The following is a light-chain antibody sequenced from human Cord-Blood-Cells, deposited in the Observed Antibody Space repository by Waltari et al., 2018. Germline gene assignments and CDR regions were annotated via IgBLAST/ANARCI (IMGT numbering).Light chain of an antibody. CDR1: SSNIGAGYD. Sequence: QSVLTQPPSVSGAPGQRVTISCTGSSSNIGAGYDVHWYQQLPGTAPKLLIYGNSNRPSGVPDRFSGSKSGTASSLAYTGLQAGDEADYYCQSYDSSLSGVFGAGTKVTVL. CDR2: GNS. V-gene: IGLV1-40*01. J-gene: IGLJ1*01. CDR3: QSYDSSLSGV.